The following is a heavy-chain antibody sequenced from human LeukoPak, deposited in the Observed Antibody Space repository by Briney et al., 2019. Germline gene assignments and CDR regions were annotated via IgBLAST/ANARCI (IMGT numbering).Heavy chain of an antibody. D-gene: IGHD6-13*01. CDR3: ARATDPFYSSSGAI. CDR1: GGSISSGGYY. Sequence: PSETLSLTCTVSGGSISSGGYYWSWIRQHPGKGLEWIGYIYYSGSTYYNPSLKSRVTISVDTSKNQFSLKLSSVTAADTAVYYCARATDPFYSSSGAIRGQGTMVTVSS. J-gene: IGHJ3*02. V-gene: IGHV4-31*03. CDR2: IYYSGST.